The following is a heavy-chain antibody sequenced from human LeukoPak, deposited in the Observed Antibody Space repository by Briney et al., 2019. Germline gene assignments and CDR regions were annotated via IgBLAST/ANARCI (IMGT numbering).Heavy chain of an antibody. CDR3: ARVACTSCPILYYFDY. J-gene: IGHJ4*02. D-gene: IGHD2-2*01. CDR2: IKQDGSDK. V-gene: IGHV3-7*01. Sequence: GGSLRLSCAASGFTFSNYWMSWVRQAPGKGLEWVANIKQDGSDKYFVDSVKGRFTISRDNAKNSLYLQMNSLRAGDTAVYYCARVACTSCPILYYFDYWGQGTLVTVSS. CDR1: GFTFSNYW.